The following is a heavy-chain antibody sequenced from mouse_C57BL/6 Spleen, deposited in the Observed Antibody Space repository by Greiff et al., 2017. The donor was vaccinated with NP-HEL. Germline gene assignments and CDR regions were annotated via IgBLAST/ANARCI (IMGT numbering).Heavy chain of an antibody. V-gene: IGHV5-4*01. J-gene: IGHJ2*01. CDR3: AREKGYYGRNYFDY. Sequence: EVQLVESGGGLVKPGGSLKLSCAASGFTFSSYAMSWVRPTPEKRLEWVATISDGGSYPSYTDNVKGRFTIYRDNAKNNLYLQMSHLKSEDTAMYYCAREKGYYGRNYFDYWGQGTTLTVSS. CDR2: ISDGGSYP. D-gene: IGHD1-1*01. CDR1: GFTFSSYA.